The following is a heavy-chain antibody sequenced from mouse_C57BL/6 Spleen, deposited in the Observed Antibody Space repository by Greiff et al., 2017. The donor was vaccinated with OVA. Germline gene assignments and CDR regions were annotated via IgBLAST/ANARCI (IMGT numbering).Heavy chain of an antibody. Sequence: VKLMESGPELVKPGASVKISCKASGYAFSSSWMNWVKQRPGKGLEWIGRIYPGDGDTNYNGKFKGKATLTADKSSSTAYMQLSSLTSEESAVYFCAPFLPYFDYWGQGTTLTVSS. D-gene: IGHD2-10*01. CDR3: APFLPYFDY. J-gene: IGHJ2*01. V-gene: IGHV1-82*01. CDR1: GYAFSSSW. CDR2: IYPGDGDT.